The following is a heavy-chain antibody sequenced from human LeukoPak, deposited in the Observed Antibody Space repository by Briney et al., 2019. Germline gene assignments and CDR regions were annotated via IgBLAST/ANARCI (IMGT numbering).Heavy chain of an antibody. Sequence: SQTLSLTCTVSGGSISSGSYYWSWIRQPAGKGLEWIGRIYTSGSTYYNPSLKSRVTMSADTSKNQFSLKLNSVTAADTAVYYCARVLDYYGSGTRDFDYWGQGILVTVSS. CDR1: GGSISSGSYY. V-gene: IGHV4-61*02. CDR2: IYTSGST. CDR3: ARVLDYYGSGTRDFDY. J-gene: IGHJ4*02. D-gene: IGHD3-10*01.